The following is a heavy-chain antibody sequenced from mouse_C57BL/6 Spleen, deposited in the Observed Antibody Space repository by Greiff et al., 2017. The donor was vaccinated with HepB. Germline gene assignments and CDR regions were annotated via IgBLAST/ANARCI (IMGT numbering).Heavy chain of an antibody. D-gene: IGHD2-3*01. CDR2: IYPGGGYT. J-gene: IGHJ3*01. Sequence: VMLVESGAELVRPGTSVKMSCKASGYTFTNYWIGWAKQRPGHGLEWIGDIYPGGGYTNYNEKFKGKATLTADKSSSTAYMQFSSLTSEDSAIYYCARFDDGYYAYWGQGTLVTVSA. CDR3: ARFDDGYYAY. V-gene: IGHV1-63*01. CDR1: GYTFTNYW.